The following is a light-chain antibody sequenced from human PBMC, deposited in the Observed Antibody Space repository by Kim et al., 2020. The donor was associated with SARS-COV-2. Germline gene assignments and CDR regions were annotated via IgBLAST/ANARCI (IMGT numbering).Light chain of an antibody. Sequence: GTVTLTCSSSTGAVTSTYYPSWFQQRPGQAPRSLIYSTNNKHSWTPARFSGSLRGGKAALTLSGVQPEDEADYYCLLYFGGAQHYVFGTGTKVTVL. CDR3: LLYFGGAQHYV. J-gene: IGLJ1*01. CDR2: STN. CDR1: TGAVTSTYY. V-gene: IGLV7-43*01.